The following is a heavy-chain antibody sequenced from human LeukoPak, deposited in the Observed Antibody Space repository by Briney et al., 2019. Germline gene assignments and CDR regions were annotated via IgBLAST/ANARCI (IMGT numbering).Heavy chain of an antibody. CDR1: GFTFSTYD. V-gene: IGHV3-13*01. J-gene: IGHJ6*03. CDR3: AKDTSRYPWYYMDV. Sequence: GGSLRLSCVASGFTFSTYDMHWVRQVTGKGLDWFAAINTAGDTFYPGSVKGRFTISRQNGKNSLYLQMNSLRAEDTALYYCAKDTSRYPWYYMDVWGKGTTVTISS. CDR2: INTAGDT. D-gene: IGHD1-1*01.